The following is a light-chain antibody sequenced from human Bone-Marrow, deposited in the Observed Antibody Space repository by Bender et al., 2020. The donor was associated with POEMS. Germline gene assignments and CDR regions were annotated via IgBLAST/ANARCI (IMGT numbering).Light chain of an antibody. CDR3: SSYAGFSSLI. Sequence: QSALTQPPSASGSPGQSVIISCTGTSTDIGRYNYVSWYQQHPGKAPKLIIYEVSQRPSGVPARFSGSKSGKTASLTISALQTADEAVYYCSSYAGFSSLIFGGGTNLTVL. CDR2: EVS. V-gene: IGLV2-8*01. CDR1: STDIGRYNY. J-gene: IGLJ2*01.